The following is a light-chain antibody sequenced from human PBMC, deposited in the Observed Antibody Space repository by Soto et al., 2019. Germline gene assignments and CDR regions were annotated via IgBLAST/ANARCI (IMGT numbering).Light chain of an antibody. CDR1: SSDIASYKF. J-gene: IGLJ2*01. Sequence: QSVLTQPASVSGSPGQSITISCTGTSSDIASYKFVSWFQHHPGKAPKLLIYEVNNRPSGISNRFSGSKSGNTASLTISGLQPEDEANYFCSSATNTETLVVFGGGTKVTVL. CDR2: EVN. CDR3: SSATNTETLVV. V-gene: IGLV2-14*01.